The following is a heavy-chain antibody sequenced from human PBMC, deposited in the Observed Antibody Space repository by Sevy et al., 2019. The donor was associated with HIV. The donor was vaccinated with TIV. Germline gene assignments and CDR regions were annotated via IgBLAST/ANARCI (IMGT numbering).Heavy chain of an antibody. D-gene: IGHD3-3*01. Sequence: SQTLSLTCAISGDSVSSNSAAWNWIRQSPSRGLEWLGRTYYRSKWYNDYAVSVKSRKTINPATSKNKFSLQLNSVTPEDTVVYYCARAIWVYYDFWSGYLKPDYYYYMDVWGKGTTVTVSS. CDR1: GDSVSSNSAA. CDR3: ARAIWVYYDFWSGYLKPDYYYYMDV. J-gene: IGHJ6*03. V-gene: IGHV6-1*01. CDR2: TYYRSKWYN.